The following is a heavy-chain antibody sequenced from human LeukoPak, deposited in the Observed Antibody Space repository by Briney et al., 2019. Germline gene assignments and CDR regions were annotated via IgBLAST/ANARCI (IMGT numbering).Heavy chain of an antibody. D-gene: IGHD3-10*01. CDR2: ISSSGSTI. Sequence: PGGSLRLSCAASGFTFSDYYMSWIRRAPGKGLEWVSYISSSGSTIYYADSVKGRFTISRDNSKNTLYLQMNSLRAEDTAVYYCAKEIAMVRGVMPSDYWGQGTLVTVSS. V-gene: IGHV3-11*01. CDR3: AKEIAMVRGVMPSDY. CDR1: GFTFSDYY. J-gene: IGHJ4*02.